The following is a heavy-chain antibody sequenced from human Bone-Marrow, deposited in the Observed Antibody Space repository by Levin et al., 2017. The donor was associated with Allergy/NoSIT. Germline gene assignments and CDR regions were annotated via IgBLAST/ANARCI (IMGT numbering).Heavy chain of an antibody. D-gene: IGHD5-12*01. J-gene: IGHJ6*02. CDR2: IYPDDSNT. V-gene: IGHV5-51*01. Sequence: KVSCKGSGYSFTSYWIGWVRQMPGKGLEWMGIIYPDDSNTRYSPSFQGQVTISADKSLSTAYLQWSSLKASDTAMYYCARGYSGYDSAYYYYYAMDVWGQGTTVTVSS. CDR1: GYSFTSYW. CDR3: ARGYSGYDSAYYYYYAMDV.